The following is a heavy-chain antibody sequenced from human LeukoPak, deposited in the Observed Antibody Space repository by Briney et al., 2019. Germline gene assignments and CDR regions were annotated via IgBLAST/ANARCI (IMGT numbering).Heavy chain of an antibody. CDR3: ATIPPQTDIS. J-gene: IGHJ4*02. Sequence: ASVKVSCKVSGYTLTELSMHWVRQAPGKGLEWMGGFDPEDGETIYAQKFQGRVTMIEDTSTDTAYMELSSLRSEDTAVYHCATIPPQTDISWGQGTLVTVSS. V-gene: IGHV1-24*01. CDR2: FDPEDGET. CDR1: GYTLTELS. D-gene: IGHD2-15*01.